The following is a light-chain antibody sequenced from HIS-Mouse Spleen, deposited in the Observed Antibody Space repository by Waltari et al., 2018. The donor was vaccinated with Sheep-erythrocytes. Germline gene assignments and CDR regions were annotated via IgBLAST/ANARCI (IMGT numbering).Light chain of an antibody. CDR2: DAS. V-gene: IGKV1-33*01. J-gene: IGKJ4*01. CDR1: QDISNY. CDR3: QQYDNLPLT. Sequence: DIQMTQSASSLTAYVGVSVTITCQASQDISNYLNWYQQKPGKAPKLLIYDASNLETGVPSRFSGSGSGTDFTFTISSLQPEDIATYYCQQYDNLPLTFGGGTKVEIK.